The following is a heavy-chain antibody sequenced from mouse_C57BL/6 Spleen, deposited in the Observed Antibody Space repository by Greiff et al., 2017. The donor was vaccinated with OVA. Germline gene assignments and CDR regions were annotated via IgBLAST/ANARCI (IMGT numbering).Heavy chain of an antibody. CDR3: ARGDYGNYGGAMAY. V-gene: IGHV1-72*01. CDR1: GYTFTSYW. J-gene: IGHJ4*01. Sequence: VQLQQPGAELVKPGASVRLSCKASGYTFTSYWMHWVKQRPGRGLEWIGRIDPNSGGTTYNEKFKSKAILTVDKPSSTAYMQLSSLTSEDSAVYYCARGDYGNYGGAMAYWGQGTSVTVSS. CDR2: IDPNSGGT. D-gene: IGHD2-1*01.